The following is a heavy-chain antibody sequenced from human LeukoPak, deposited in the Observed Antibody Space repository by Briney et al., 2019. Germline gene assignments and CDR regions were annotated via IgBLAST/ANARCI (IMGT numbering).Heavy chain of an antibody. CDR2: IYTSGST. CDR3: ARRFRLAPYSRPGNNWFDP. Sequence: PSETLSLTCTVSGGSISYYYWSWIRQPAGKGLEWIGRIYTSGSTNYNPSLKSRVTISVDTSKNQFSLKLSSVTAADTAVYYCARRFRLAPYSRPGNNWFDPWGQGTLVTVSS. V-gene: IGHV4-4*07. D-gene: IGHD2-21*01. J-gene: IGHJ5*02. CDR1: GGSISYYY.